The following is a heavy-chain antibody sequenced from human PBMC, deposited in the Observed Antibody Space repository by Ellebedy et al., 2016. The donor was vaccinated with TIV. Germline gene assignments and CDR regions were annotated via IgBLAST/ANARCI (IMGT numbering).Heavy chain of an antibody. D-gene: IGHD6-19*01. CDR3: ARERPIAVAALAGFDY. J-gene: IGHJ4*02. CDR1: GGSISSYY. CDR2: IYYSGST. Sequence: SETLSLTCTVSGGSISSYYWSWIRQPPGKGLEWIGYIYYSGSTNYNPSLKSRVTISVDTSKNQFSLKLSSVTAADTAVYYCARERPIAVAALAGFDYWGQGTLVTVSS. V-gene: IGHV4-59*12.